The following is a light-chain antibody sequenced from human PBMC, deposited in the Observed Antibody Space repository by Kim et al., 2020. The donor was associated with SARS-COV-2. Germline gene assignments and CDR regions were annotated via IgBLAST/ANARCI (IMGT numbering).Light chain of an antibody. V-gene: IGLV1-47*01. CDR3: AAWDDSLSGRV. CDR2: RNN. Sequence: ELTQPPSASGTPGQRVTISCSGSGSNIGSNYVYWYQQLPGTAPKLLIYRNNQRPSGVPDRFSGSKSGTSASLAISGLRSEDEADYYCAAWDDSLSGRVFGGGTQLTVL. CDR1: GSNIGSNY. J-gene: IGLJ3*02.